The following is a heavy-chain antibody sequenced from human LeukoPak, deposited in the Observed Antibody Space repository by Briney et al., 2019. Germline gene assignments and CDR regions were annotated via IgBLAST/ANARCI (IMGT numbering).Heavy chain of an antibody. V-gene: IGHV3-23*01. Sequence: PGGFLRLSCAASGFTFSSYAMSWVRQAPGKGLEWVSAISGSGGSTYYADSVKGRFTISRDNSKNTLYLQMNSLRAEDTAVYYCAKGFASLTMVTGYFDYWGQGTLVTVSS. D-gene: IGHD5-18*01. J-gene: IGHJ4*02. CDR3: AKGFASLTMVTGYFDY. CDR2: ISGSGGST. CDR1: GFTFSSYA.